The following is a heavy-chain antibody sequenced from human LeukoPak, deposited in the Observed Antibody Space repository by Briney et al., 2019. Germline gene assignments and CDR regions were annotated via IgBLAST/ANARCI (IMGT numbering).Heavy chain of an antibody. CDR3: ARDAIVRDYSNSDY. V-gene: IGHV1-2*02. CDR1: GYTCTGYY. J-gene: IGHJ4*02. D-gene: IGHD4-11*01. CDR2: INPNSGGT. Sequence: GASVKVSCKASGYTCTGYYIHWVRQAPGQGLEWMGWINPNSGGTNYAQKFQGRVTMTGDTSISTAYMELSRLTSDDTAVYYCARDAIVRDYSNSDYWGQGTLVTVSS.